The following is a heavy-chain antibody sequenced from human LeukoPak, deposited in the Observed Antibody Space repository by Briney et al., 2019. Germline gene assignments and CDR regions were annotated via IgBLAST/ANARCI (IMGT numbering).Heavy chain of an antibody. CDR2: IGTAGDT. CDR3: AKDFSDIVVVPAAILDY. D-gene: IGHD2-2*01. J-gene: IGHJ4*02. Sequence: GGSLRLSCAASGFTFSSYDMHWVRQATGKGLEWVSAIGTAGDTYYPGSVKGRFTISRENAKNSLYLQMNSLRAEDTAVYYCAKDFSDIVVVPAAILDYWGQGTLVTVSS. CDR1: GFTFSSYD. V-gene: IGHV3-13*01.